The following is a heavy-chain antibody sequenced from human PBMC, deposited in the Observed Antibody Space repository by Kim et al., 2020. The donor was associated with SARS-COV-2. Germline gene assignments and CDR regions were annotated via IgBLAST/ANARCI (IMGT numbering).Heavy chain of an antibody. J-gene: IGHJ3*02. CDR1: GGSFSGYY. CDR3: ARGLITMIERSNDAFDI. CDR2: INHSGST. D-gene: IGHD3-22*01. Sequence: SETLSLTCAVYGGSFSGYYWSWIRQPPGKGLEWIGEINHSGSTNYNPSLKSRVTISVDTSKNQFSLKLSSVTAADTAVYYCARGLITMIERSNDAFDIWGQGTMVTVSS. V-gene: IGHV4-34*01.